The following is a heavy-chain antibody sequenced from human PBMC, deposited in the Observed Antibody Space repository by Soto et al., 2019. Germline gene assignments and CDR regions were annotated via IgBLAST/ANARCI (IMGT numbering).Heavy chain of an antibody. CDR2: IYPGDSDT. CDR1: GYSFIDYW. V-gene: IGHV5-51*01. Sequence: GESLKISCKGSGYSFIDYWIGWVRQVPGKGLESMGVIYPGDSDTRYSPSFQGQVTISADKSISTAYLQWNSLKASDTAMYYCTRQVPYSLGPQPDCWGQGTLVTVSS. CDR3: TRQVPYSLGPQPDC. D-gene: IGHD4-4*01. J-gene: IGHJ4*02.